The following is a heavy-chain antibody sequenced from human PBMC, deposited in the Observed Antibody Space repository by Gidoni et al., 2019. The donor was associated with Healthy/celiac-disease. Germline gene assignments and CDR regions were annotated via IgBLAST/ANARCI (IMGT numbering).Heavy chain of an antibody. CDR2: IYYSGST. V-gene: IGHV4-59*08. CDR1: GGPISSYY. D-gene: IGHD3-3*01. J-gene: IGHJ4*02. CDR3: ARSGALSYDFWSGYYTPFDY. Sequence: QVQLPESGPGLVTPSETLSLTCPVPGGPISSYYWRCSRQPPGKGLEWIGYIYYSGSTNYNPSLKSRVTISVDTSKNQFSLKLSSVTAADTAVYYCARSGALSYDFWSGYYTPFDYWGQGTLVTVSS.